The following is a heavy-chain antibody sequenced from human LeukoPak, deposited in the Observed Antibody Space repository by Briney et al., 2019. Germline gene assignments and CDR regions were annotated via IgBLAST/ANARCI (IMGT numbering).Heavy chain of an antibody. CDR3: AKEYDSSGYYYDSSRYFDY. V-gene: IGHV3-30*18. CDR2: ISYDGSNK. J-gene: IGHJ4*02. D-gene: IGHD3-22*01. CDR1: GFTFSSYG. Sequence: PGRSLRLSCAASGFTFSSYGIHWVRQAPGKGLEWVAVISYDGSNKYYADSVKGRFTISRDNSKNTPYLQMNSLRAEDTAVYYCAKEYDSSGYYYDSSRYFDYWGQGTLVTVSS.